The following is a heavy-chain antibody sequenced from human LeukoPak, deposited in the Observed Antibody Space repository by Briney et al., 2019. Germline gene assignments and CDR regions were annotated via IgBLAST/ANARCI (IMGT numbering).Heavy chain of an antibody. D-gene: IGHD2-15*01. V-gene: IGHV1-2*02. CDR1: GYTFTGYY. CDR2: INPNSGGT. J-gene: IGHJ4*02. CDR3: ARGRYCSGSSCYSFSDYDY. Sequence: ASVKVSCKASGYTFTGYYMHWVRQAPGQGLEWMGWINPNSGGTNYAQKFQGRVTMTRDTSISTAYMELSRLRSDDTAVYYCARGRYCSGSSCYSFSDYDYWGQGTLVTVSS.